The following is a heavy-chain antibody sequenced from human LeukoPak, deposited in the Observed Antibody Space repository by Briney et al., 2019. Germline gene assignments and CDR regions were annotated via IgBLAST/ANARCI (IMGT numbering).Heavy chain of an antibody. Sequence: GASVKVSCKASGYTFTSYDINWVRQATGQGLEWMGWMNPNSGNTGYAQKFQGRVTMTRNTSISTAYMELSSLRSEDTAVYYCARLSTTETGPEYWGQRTLVTVSS. D-gene: IGHD4-11*01. J-gene: IGHJ4*02. CDR2: MNPNSGNT. V-gene: IGHV1-8*01. CDR1: GYTFTSYD. CDR3: ARLSTTETGPEY.